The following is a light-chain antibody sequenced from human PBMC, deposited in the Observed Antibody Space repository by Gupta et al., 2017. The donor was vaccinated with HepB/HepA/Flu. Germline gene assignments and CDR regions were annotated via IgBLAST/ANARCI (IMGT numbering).Light chain of an antibody. CDR1: SSDVGGYNY. J-gene: IGLJ2*01. V-gene: IGLV2-14*03. CDR2: AVS. CDR3: TSYTSTSTLIV. Sequence: QSALTQPASVSGSPGQSITISCTGSSSDVGGYNYVSWYQQHPGKAPNLMIYAVSDRPSGVSNRFSGSKSGNTASLTISGLQAEDEADYFCTSYTSTSTLIVFGGGTKLTVL.